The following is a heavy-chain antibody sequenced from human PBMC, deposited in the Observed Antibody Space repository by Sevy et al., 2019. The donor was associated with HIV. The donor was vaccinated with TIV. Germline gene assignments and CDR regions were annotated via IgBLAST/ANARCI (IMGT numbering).Heavy chain of an antibody. CDR3: AKRRVQSGLSGGGANYGMDV. Sequence: GGSLRLSCAASGFPFSGYAMSWVRQAPGRGLEWVSTLIGGGRRTYYADSVTGRFIISRDNSRNTLYLQMNSLRAEDTAIYYCAKRRVQSGLSGGGANYGMDVCGRGTTVTVSS. J-gene: IGHJ6*02. D-gene: IGHD2-8*02. CDR1: GFPFSGYA. V-gene: IGHV3-23*01. CDR2: LIGGGRRT.